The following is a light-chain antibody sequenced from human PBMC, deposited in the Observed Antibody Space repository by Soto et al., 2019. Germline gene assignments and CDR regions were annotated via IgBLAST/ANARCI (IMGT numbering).Light chain of an antibody. J-gene: IGLJ1*01. CDR2: DVT. CDR3: CSFAGSYSYV. Sequence: QSVLTQPRSVSGSPGQSVTISCTGTSXDVGRYDYVSWYQQYPGEAPKLIIYDVTERPSGVPDRFSGSKSGNTASLTISGLRAEDEAAYSCCSFAGSYSYVFGSGTKLTVL. V-gene: IGLV2-11*01. CDR1: SXDVGRYDY.